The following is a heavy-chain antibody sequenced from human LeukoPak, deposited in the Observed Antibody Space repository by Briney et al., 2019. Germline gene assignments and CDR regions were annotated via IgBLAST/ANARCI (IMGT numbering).Heavy chain of an antibody. CDR3: ARERSGQWLARGAFDI. CDR1: GYTFTGYY. CDR2: INPNSGGT. D-gene: IGHD6-19*01. J-gene: IGHJ3*02. Sequence: ASVKVSCTASGYTFTGYYMHWVRQAPGQGLEWMGRINPNSGGTNYAQKFQGRVTMTRDTSISTAYMELSRLRSDDTAVYYCARERSGQWLARGAFDIWGQGTMVTVSS. V-gene: IGHV1-2*06.